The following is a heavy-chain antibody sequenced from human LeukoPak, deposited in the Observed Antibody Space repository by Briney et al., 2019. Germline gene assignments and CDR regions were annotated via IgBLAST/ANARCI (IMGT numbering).Heavy chain of an antibody. CDR3: ASTRGWYEPNDY. D-gene: IGHD6-19*01. Sequence: GGSLRLSCAASGFTFSSYGMHWVRQAPGKGLEWVAVIWYDGSNKYYADSVKGRFTISRDNSKNTLYLQMNSLRAEDTAVYYCASTRGWYEPNDYWGQGTLVTVSS. J-gene: IGHJ4*02. CDR1: GFTFSSYG. V-gene: IGHV3-33*01. CDR2: IWYDGSNK.